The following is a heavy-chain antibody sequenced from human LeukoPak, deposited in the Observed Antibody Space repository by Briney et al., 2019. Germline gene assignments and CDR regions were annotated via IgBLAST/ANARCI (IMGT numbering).Heavy chain of an antibody. J-gene: IGHJ4*02. V-gene: IGHV3-7*01. D-gene: IGHD3-3*01. Sequence: GGSLRLSCAASGFIFTNYFMSWVRQAPGKGLEWVASIKHDGSEKYYVDSVRGRFTISRDNTMNSLYLQMSSLRAEDTAVYYCATDRGWRTSGYYLYFFEYWGQGTLVTYSS. CDR2: IKHDGSEK. CDR1: GFIFTNYF. CDR3: ATDRGWRTSGYYLYFFEY.